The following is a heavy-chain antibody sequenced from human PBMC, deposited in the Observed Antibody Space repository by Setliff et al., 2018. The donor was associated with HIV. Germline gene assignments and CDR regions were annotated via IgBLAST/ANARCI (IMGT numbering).Heavy chain of an antibody. D-gene: IGHD2-21*02. V-gene: IGHV4-34*01. Sequence: SETLSLTCAVYGESFSDYYWSWIRQPPGKGLEWIGEITHSGSTNYNPSLKSRVTISVDTSKNQFSLRLTSVTAADTAVYYCARLSGDYYYFDYWGQGTLVTVSS. CDR2: ITHSGST. J-gene: IGHJ4*02. CDR1: GESFSDYY. CDR3: ARLSGDYYYFDY.